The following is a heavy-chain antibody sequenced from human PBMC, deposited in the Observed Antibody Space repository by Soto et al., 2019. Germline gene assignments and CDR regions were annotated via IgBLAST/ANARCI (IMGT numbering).Heavy chain of an antibody. J-gene: IGHJ5*02. CDR2: ISYDGSNK. CDR1: GFTFSSYG. CDR3: AKAAARYSGSYGDWFDP. D-gene: IGHD1-26*01. V-gene: IGHV3-30*18. Sequence: QVQLVESGRGVVQPGRSLRLSCAASGFTFSSYGMHWVRQAPGKGLEWVAVISYDGSNKYYADSVEGRFTISRDNSKNTLYLQMNSLRAEDTAVYYCAKAAARYSGSYGDWFDPWGQGTLVTVSS.